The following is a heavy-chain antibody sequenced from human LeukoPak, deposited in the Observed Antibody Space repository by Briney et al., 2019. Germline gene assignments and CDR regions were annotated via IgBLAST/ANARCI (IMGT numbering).Heavy chain of an antibody. D-gene: IGHD3-22*01. J-gene: IGHJ4*02. V-gene: IGHV4-59*01. Sequence: SETLSLTCTVSGGSISSYYWSWIRQPPGKGLEWIGYIYYSGSTIYNPSLKSRVTISVDTSKNQFSLKLSSVTAADTAVYYCAAGTRVYYYDSSGYHYWGQGTLVTVSS. CDR2: IYYSGST. CDR3: AAGTRVYYYDSSGYHY. CDR1: GGSISSYY.